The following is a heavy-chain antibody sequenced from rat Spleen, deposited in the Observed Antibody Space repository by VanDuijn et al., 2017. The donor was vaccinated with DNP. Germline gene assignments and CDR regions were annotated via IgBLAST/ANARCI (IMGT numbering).Heavy chain of an antibody. D-gene: IGHD1-12*03. CDR3: ARSWGDDGYPPFAY. Sequence: EVQLVESGGGLVQPGRSLKLSCAVSGFTFSNYGMAWVRQAPKKGLEWVATIIYDGSSTYYRDSVKGRFTVSRDNTKSALYLQMDSLRSEDTATYYCARSWGDDGYPPFAYWGQGTLVTVSS. CDR1: GFTFSNYG. J-gene: IGHJ3*01. CDR2: IIYDGSST. V-gene: IGHV5-17*01.